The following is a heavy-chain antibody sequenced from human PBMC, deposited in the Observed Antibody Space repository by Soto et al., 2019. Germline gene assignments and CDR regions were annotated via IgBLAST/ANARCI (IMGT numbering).Heavy chain of an antibody. Sequence: GESLKLSCKGSGDSFTSYWIGRLRQMPGKGLEWMGIIYPGASDTRYSPSFQGQVTISADKSISTAYLQWSSLKASDTAMYYCARSGYCSGGSCYSPRSPVDNWGQGTLVTVS. V-gene: IGHV5-51*01. CDR1: GDSFTSYW. D-gene: IGHD2-15*01. CDR2: IYPGASDT. CDR3: ARSGYCSGGSCYSPRSPVDN. J-gene: IGHJ4*02.